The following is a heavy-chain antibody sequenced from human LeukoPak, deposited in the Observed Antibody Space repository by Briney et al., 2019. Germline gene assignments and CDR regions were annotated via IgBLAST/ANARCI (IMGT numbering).Heavy chain of an antibody. D-gene: IGHD2-21*01. CDR2: MNLNSGNT. Sequence: GASVKVSCKASGYTFTSYDINWVRQATGQGLEWMGWMNLNSGNTGYAQKFQGRVTITRNTSISTDYMELSRLRSEDTAVYYCARAGYCGGDCNWFDYWGQGTLVTVSS. CDR3: ARAGYCGGDCNWFDY. V-gene: IGHV1-8*03. J-gene: IGHJ4*02. CDR1: GYTFTSYD.